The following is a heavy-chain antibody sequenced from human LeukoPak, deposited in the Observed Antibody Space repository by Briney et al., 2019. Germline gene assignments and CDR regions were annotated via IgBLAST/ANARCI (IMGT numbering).Heavy chain of an antibody. J-gene: IGHJ4*02. CDR1: GGSISSYY. V-gene: IGHV4-59*01. CDR3: ARSGTDGYNAFDY. Sequence: SETLSLTYTVSGGSISSYYWSWIRQPPGKGLEWIGYIYYSGSTNYNPSLKSRVTISVDTSKNQFSLKLSSVTAAGTAVYYCARSGTDGYNAFDYWGQGTLVTVSS. D-gene: IGHD5-24*01. CDR2: IYYSGST.